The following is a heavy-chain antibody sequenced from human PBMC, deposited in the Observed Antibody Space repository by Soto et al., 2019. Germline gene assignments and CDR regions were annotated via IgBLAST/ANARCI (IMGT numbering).Heavy chain of an antibody. CDR3: AVSLYGVVLHYYYRMDV. CDR2: INPHSGAT. Sequence: GASVKVSCKASGYIFSANYIHWVRQAPGQGLEWLGWINPHSGATNYAQKFQGRVTMTRDTSISTAYMELSSLRSDVTAVYYCAVSLYGVVLHYYYRMDVWGPGTSVTVSS. D-gene: IGHD3-3*01. V-gene: IGHV1-2*02. J-gene: IGHJ6*02. CDR1: GYIFSANY.